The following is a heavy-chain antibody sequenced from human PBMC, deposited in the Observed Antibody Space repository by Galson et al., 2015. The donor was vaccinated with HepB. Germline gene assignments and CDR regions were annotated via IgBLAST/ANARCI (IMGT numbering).Heavy chain of an antibody. CDR2: IWYDGSNK. D-gene: IGHD6-6*01. V-gene: IGHV3-33*01. CDR1: GFTFGSYA. J-gene: IGHJ4*02. CDR3: ARGSYSSSSGFDY. Sequence: SLRLSCAASGFTFGSYAMQWVRQAPGKGLEWVAVIWYDGSNKYYVDSVKGRFTISRDNSKNTVYLQMNSLRAEDTAMYYCARGSYSSSSGFDYWGQGTLVTVSS.